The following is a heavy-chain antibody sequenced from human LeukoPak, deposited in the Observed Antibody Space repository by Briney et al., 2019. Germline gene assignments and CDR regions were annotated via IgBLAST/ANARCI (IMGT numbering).Heavy chain of an antibody. CDR1: GFTFSSYG. V-gene: IGHV3-30*02. CDR3: ARDMAQDTGSGSDGWDY. D-gene: IGHD3-10*01. J-gene: IGHJ4*02. CDR2: IRYDGSNK. Sequence: PGGSLRLSCAASGFTFSSYGMHWVRQAPGKGLEWVAFIRYDGSNKYYADSVKGRFTISRDNSKNTLYLQMNSLRAEDTAVYYCARDMAQDTGSGSDGWDYWGQGTLVTVSS.